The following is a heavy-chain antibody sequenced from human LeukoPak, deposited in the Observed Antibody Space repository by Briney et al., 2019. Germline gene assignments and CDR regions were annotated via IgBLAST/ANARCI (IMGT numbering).Heavy chain of an antibody. CDR1: GFTFSDYY. CDR2: ISSSRSTI. J-gene: IGHJ4*02. V-gene: IGHV3-11*01. CDR3: AKAPVTSCRGAYCYPFDY. D-gene: IGHD2-21*01. Sequence: GGSLRLSCAASGFTFSDYYMSWIRQAPGKGLEWVSYISSSRSTIYYADSVKGRFTISRDNAKNSLYLQMNSLRAEDAAVYYCAKAPVTSCRGAYCYPFDYWGQGTLVTVSS.